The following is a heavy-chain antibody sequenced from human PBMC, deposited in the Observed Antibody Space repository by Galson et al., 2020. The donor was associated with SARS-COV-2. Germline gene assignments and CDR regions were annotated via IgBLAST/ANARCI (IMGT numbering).Heavy chain of an antibody. CDR2: VYPRGTT. D-gene: IGHD3-22*01. J-gene: IGHJ2*01. Sequence: SETLSLTCTVSGYSVITTNYSGRVLQHPARGRQWSGRVYPRGTTYSNPSPQSRVTTSADTSKNQFSLGLDSVTAADTALYYCARKGVNMIVIVTVPGWYFDLWGRGTLVTVSS. V-gene: IGHV4-38-2*02. CDR3: ARKGVNMIVIVTVPGWYFDL. CDR1: GYSVITTNY.